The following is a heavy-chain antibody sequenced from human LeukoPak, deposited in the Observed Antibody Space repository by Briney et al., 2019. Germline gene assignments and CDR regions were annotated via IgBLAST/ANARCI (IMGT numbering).Heavy chain of an antibody. CDR1: GVTFGAYA. Sequence: GGSLRLSCAASGVTFGAYAVNWVRQAPGKGLEWVAVISYNGNNKYYSDSVKGRFTISRDNSKNILYLQMNSLRGEDTAVYYCAREGAYDQTLRYYFDYWGQGTLVTVSS. J-gene: IGHJ4*02. CDR3: AREGAYDQTLRYYFDY. D-gene: IGHD3-3*01. V-gene: IGHV3-30-3*01. CDR2: ISYNGNNK.